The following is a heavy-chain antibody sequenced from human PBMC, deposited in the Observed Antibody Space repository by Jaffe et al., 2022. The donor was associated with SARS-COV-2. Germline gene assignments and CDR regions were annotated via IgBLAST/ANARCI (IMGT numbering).Heavy chain of an antibody. Sequence: EVQLVESGGGLVKPGGSLRLSCAASGFTFSSYSMNWVRQAPGKGLEWVSSISSSSSYIYYADSVKGRFTISRDNAKNSLYLQMNSLRAEDTAVYYCARSGSYYSMYYYMDVWGKGTTVTVSS. CDR3: ARSGSYYSMYYYMDV. V-gene: IGHV3-21*01. D-gene: IGHD3-10*01. J-gene: IGHJ6*03. CDR2: ISSSSSYI. CDR1: GFTFSSYS.